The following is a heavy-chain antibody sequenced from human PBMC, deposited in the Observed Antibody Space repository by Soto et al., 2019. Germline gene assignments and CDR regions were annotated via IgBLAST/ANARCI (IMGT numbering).Heavy chain of an antibody. V-gene: IGHV1-69*01. CDR3: ARGGDCSGGSCFNYYYGMDV. CDR1: GGTFSSYA. J-gene: IGHJ6*02. CDR2: IIPIFGTA. Sequence: QVQLVQSGAEVKKPGSSVKVSCKASGGTFSSYAISWVRQAPGQGLEWMGGIIPIFGTANYAQKLQGRVTITADESTSTAYMELSSLRSEDTAVYYCARGGDCSGGSCFNYYYGMDVWGQGTTVTVSS. D-gene: IGHD2-15*01.